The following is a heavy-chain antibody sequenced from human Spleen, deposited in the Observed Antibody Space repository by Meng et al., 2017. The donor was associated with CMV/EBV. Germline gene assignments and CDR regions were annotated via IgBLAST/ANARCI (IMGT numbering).Heavy chain of an antibody. CDR3: ARLSYGSGIKYDY. Sequence: HLLWAGSGVKRPWSSVTLSLNASGGTLSSYAISWVRQAPGQGLEWMGGIIPIFGTANYAQKFQGRVTITADESTSTAYMELSSLRSEDTAVYYCARLSYGSGIKYDYWGQGTLVTVSS. V-gene: IGHV1-69*12. CDR2: IIPIFGTA. CDR1: GGTLSSYA. D-gene: IGHD3-10*01. J-gene: IGHJ4*02.